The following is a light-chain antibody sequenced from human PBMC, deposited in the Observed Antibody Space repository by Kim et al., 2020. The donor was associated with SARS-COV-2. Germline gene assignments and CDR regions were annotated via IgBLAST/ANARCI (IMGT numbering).Light chain of an antibody. CDR3: QVGDSSSDNYV. J-gene: IGLJ1*01. CDR2: CDS. Sequence: APGKTARITCGGNNIGSKRVHWYQQKTGQAPVLVIYCDSDRPAGIAEPFSGSNSGNTATLTISRVEAGDEADYYCQVGDSSSDNYVFGTGTKVTVL. CDR1: NIGSKR. V-gene: IGLV3-21*04.